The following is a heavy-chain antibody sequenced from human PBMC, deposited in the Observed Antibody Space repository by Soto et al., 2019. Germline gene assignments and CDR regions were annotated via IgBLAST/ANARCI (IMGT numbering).Heavy chain of an antibody. CDR2: IRSKANSYAT. Sequence: GGSLRLSCAASGFTFSGSAMHWVRQASGKGLEWVGRIRSKANSYATAYAASVKGRFTISRDDSKNTLYLQMNSLRAEDTAVYYCARDYYVIGSYCDYYYMDFWGKGSTATVSS. D-gene: IGHD3-10*02. CDR1: GFTFSGSA. CDR3: ARDYYVIGSYCDYYYMDF. J-gene: IGHJ6*03. V-gene: IGHV3-73*01.